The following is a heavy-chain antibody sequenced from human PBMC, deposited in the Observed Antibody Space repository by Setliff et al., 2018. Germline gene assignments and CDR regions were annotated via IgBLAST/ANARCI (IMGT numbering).Heavy chain of an antibody. J-gene: IGHJ6*02. Sequence: LRLSCAASGFTFDGYAMNWVRQVPGKGLEWVAVISSDGNIKFHAESVKGRFTISRDNSKNTQYLQMHSLRVEDTAVYYCAREYYDSSGFSYGMGVWGQGTTVTVSS. V-gene: IGHV3-30-3*01. CDR3: AREYYDSSGFSYGMGV. D-gene: IGHD3-22*01. CDR2: ISSDGNIK. CDR1: GFTFDGYA.